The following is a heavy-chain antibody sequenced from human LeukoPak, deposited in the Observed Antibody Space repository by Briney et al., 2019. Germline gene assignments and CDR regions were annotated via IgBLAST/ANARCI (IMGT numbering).Heavy chain of an antibody. V-gene: IGHV4-34*01. CDR1: GGSFSGYY. D-gene: IGHD4-23*01. J-gene: IGHJ6*02. CDR2: INHSGST. CDR3: ATGGKIYYYYGMDV. Sequence: SETLSLTCAVYGGSFSGYYWSWVRQPPGKGLEWIGEINHSGSTNYNPSLKSRVTISLDTSKNQFSLKLSSVTAADTAVYYCATGGKIYYYYGMDVWGQGTTVTVSS.